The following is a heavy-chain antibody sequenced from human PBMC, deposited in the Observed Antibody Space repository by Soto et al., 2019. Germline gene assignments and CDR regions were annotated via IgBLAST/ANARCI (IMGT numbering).Heavy chain of an antibody. Sequence: ASVKVSCKASGYIFYNFGISWVRQAPGQGLEWMGWISTYNDNTHFAQKFQGRVTMATDTSASTASMELRSLRSEDTAVYYCARDMPTTVLGHDAFDMWGQGTMVTVS. J-gene: IGHJ3*02. CDR1: GYIFYNFG. D-gene: IGHD2-8*02. CDR2: ISTYNDNT. CDR3: ARDMPTTVLGHDAFDM. V-gene: IGHV1-18*01.